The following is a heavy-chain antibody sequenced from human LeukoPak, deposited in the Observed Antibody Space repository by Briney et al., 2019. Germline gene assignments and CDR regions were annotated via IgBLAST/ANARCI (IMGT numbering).Heavy chain of an antibody. CDR2: IYTRGNT. CDR3: ARGGGTNDDFWSGYAYSFDY. CDR1: GGSISSYY. D-gene: IGHD3-3*01. J-gene: IGHJ4*02. Sequence: SETLSLTCTVSGGSISSYYWSWIRQPAGKGLEWIGRIYTRGNTNYNPSLKSRVTMSVDTPKNEVSLKLTSVTAADTAVYFCARGGGTNDDFWSGYAYSFDYWGQGALVTVSS. V-gene: IGHV4-4*07.